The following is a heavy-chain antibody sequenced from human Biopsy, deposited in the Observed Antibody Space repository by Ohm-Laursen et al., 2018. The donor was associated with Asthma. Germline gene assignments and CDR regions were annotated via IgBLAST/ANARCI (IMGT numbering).Heavy chain of an antibody. Sequence: ASVKVSCKASGYTFNNAGITWVRQAPGQGLEWMGWISVYNGNTKVAQKLQDRVTMITDTSTSTAYMELRSLRSDDTAVYFCARAVDYSHYYGIGVWGQGTTVTVS. CDR3: ARAVDYSHYYGIGV. D-gene: IGHD3-10*01. CDR1: GYTFNNAG. CDR2: ISVYNGNT. J-gene: IGHJ6*02. V-gene: IGHV1-18*01.